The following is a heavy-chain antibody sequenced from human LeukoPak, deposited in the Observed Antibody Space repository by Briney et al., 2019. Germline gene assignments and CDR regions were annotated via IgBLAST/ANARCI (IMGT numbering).Heavy chain of an antibody. CDR3: ARDPGGSSLMTRGDWFDP. CDR1: RGSIRSYY. J-gene: IGHJ5*02. CDR2: IYNSGST. V-gene: IGHV4-4*07. D-gene: IGHD1-26*01. Sequence: SETLSLTCNVSRGSIRSYYWTWLRQSAGRGLEWIGRIYNSGSTNYNPSLKSRVTMSIDTSKNQFSLKLTSVTAADTAVYYCARDPGGSSLMTRGDWFDPWGPGILVTVSS.